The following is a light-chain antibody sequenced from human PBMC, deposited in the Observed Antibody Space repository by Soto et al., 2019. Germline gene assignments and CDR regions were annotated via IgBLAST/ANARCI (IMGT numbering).Light chain of an antibody. Sequence: IVLPQSPGTLSLSPGERATLSCRASQSVSSFSLPWYQQDPGQAPRVPIYGASNRATGFADRFSGSGSGTDFPLTISRLEPEGFAMYSCQQCGGSPLTFGGGTKVDIK. V-gene: IGKV3-20*01. J-gene: IGKJ4*01. CDR2: GAS. CDR1: QSVSSFS. CDR3: QQCGGSPLT.